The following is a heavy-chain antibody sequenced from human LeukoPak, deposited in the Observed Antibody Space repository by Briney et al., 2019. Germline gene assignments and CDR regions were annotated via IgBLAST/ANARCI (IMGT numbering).Heavy chain of an antibody. Sequence: GASVKVSCKASGNTFTGYYMHWVRQAPGQGLEWMGWINPYSGGTNYAQKFQGWVTMTRDTSISTAYMELGRLRSDDTAVYYCARDPNSGSYWTYFDYWGQGTLVTVSS. CDR3: ARDPNSGSYWTYFDY. D-gene: IGHD1-26*01. CDR2: INPYSGGT. V-gene: IGHV1-2*04. J-gene: IGHJ4*02. CDR1: GNTFTGYY.